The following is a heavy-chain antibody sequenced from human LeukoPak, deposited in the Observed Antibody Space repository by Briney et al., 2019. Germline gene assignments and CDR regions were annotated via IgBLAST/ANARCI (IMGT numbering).Heavy chain of an antibody. CDR2: ISGSGGNT. D-gene: IGHD4-17*01. CDR3: AKAVEKSTVRYGMDV. Sequence: GGSLRLSCTASGFTFGFTFSSYAMGWVRQAPGKGLEWVSSISGSGGNTYYADSLKGRFTISRDNSKNTLYLQLNSLRGEDTAVYYCAKAVEKSTVRYGMDVWGQGTTITVSS. CDR1: GFTFGFTFSSYA. V-gene: IGHV3-23*01. J-gene: IGHJ6*02.